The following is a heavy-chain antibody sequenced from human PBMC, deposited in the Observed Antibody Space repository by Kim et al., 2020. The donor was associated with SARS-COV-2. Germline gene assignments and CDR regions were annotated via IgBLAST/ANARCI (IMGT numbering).Heavy chain of an antibody. CDR2: ISSSGSYV. J-gene: IGHJ4*02. D-gene: IGHD3-10*01. Sequence: GGSLRLSCAASGFTFSDYYMTWVRQAPGKGLEWVSYISSSGSYVNYADSVKGRFTISRDNAKNSLYLQMSSLRAEDTALYYCARVPSGDLSAYYFDLWGQGTLVTVSS. V-gene: IGHV3-11*01. CDR3: ARVPSGDLSAYYFDL. CDR1: GFTFSDYY.